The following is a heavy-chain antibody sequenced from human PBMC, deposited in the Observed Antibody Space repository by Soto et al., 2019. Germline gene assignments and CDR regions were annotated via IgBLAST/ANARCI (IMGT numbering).Heavy chain of an antibody. CDR2: IYYSGST. J-gene: IGHJ4*02. CDR1: GGSISSGGYY. Sequence: QVQLQESGPGLVKPSQTLSLTCTVSGGSISSGGYYWSWIRQHPGKGLEWIGYIYYSGSTYYNPSLKSRVTISVDTSKNQFSLKLSSVTAADTAVYYCARVGVFMVRGVVDYWGQGTLVTVSS. V-gene: IGHV4-31*03. CDR3: ARVGVFMVRGVVDY. D-gene: IGHD3-10*01.